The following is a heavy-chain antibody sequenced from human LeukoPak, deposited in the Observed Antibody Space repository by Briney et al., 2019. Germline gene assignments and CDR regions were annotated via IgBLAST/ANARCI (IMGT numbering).Heavy chain of an antibody. V-gene: IGHV1-69*13. J-gene: IGHJ4*02. D-gene: IGHD3-10*01. CDR2: IIPIFGTA. CDR1: GGTFSSYA. Sequence: ASVKVSCKASGGTFSSYAISWVRQAPGQGLEWMGGIIPIFGTANYAHKFQGRVTITADESTSTAYMELSSLRSEDTAVYYCAIRARWFGELLYGYWGQGTLVTVSS. CDR3: AIRARWFGELLYGY.